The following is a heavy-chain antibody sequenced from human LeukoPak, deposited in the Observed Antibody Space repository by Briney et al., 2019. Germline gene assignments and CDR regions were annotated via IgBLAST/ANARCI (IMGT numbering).Heavy chain of an antibody. CDR2: ISAYNGNT. CDR3: ARAFCSSTSCPFYYYYYMDV. Sequence: ASVKVSCKASGYTFTSYGISWVRQAPGQGLEWMGWISAYNGNTNYAQKLQGRVTMTTHTSTSTAYMELRSLRSDDTAVYYCARAFCSSTSCPFYYYYYMDVWGKGTTVTVSS. D-gene: IGHD2-2*01. J-gene: IGHJ6*03. V-gene: IGHV1-18*01. CDR1: GYTFTSYG.